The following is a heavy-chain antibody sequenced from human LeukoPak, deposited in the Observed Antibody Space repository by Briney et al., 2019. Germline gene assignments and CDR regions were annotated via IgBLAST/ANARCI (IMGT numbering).Heavy chain of an antibody. V-gene: IGHV3-30*04. D-gene: IGHD2-2*01. CDR2: ISSDGSNK. CDR3: ARDSVAPAVHYYFDY. Sequence: PGGSLRLSCAASGFTFSSYAMHWVRQAPGRGLEWVAVISSDGSNKYYADSVKGRFTISRDNSKNTLYLQMNNLRAEDTAVYYCARDSVAPAVHYYFDYWGQGTLVTVSS. J-gene: IGHJ4*02. CDR1: GFTFSSYA.